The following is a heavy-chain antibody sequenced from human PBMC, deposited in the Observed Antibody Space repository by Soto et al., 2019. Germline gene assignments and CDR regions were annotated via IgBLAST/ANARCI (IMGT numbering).Heavy chain of an antibody. CDR3: ARHENAMDV. V-gene: IGHV5-51*01. Sequence: PGESLKISCKASGYAFANYWIGWVRQMPGKGLEWMGIIYPGDSGTRYSPSFQGQVTISADKSISTAYLQWSSLKASDTAMYYCARHENAMDVWGQGTTVTVSS. CDR2: IYPGDSGT. CDR1: GYAFANYW. J-gene: IGHJ6*02.